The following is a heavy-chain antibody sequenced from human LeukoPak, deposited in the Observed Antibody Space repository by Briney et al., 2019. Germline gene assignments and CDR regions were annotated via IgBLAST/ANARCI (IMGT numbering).Heavy chain of an antibody. CDR2: IIPILGIA. V-gene: IGHV1-69*04. CDR1: GGTFSSYA. Sequence: GASVKVSCKASGGTFSSYAISWVRQAPGQGLEWMGRIIPILGIANYAQKFQGRVTITADKSTSTAYMELSSLKTEDTAVYYCTLIGIWFGDLQGFHYWGQGALVTVSS. D-gene: IGHD3-10*01. CDR3: TLIGIWFGDLQGFHY. J-gene: IGHJ4*02.